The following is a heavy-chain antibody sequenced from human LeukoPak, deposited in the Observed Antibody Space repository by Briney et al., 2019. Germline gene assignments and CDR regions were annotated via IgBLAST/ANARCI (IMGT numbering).Heavy chain of an antibody. CDR2: INPNSGGT. Sequence: GASVKVSCKASGYTFTGYYMHWVRQAPGQGLEWMGWINPNSGGTNYAQKFQGRVTMTRDTSISTAYMELSRLRSDDTAVYYCARAGAPLIAAAPLFDYWGQGTLVTVSS. V-gene: IGHV1-2*02. CDR3: ARAGAPLIAAAPLFDY. CDR1: GYTFTGYY. D-gene: IGHD6-13*01. J-gene: IGHJ4*02.